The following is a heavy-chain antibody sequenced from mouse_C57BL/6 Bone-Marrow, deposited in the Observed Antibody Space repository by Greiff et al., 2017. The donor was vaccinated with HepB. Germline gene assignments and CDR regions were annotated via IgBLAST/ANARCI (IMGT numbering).Heavy chain of an antibody. Sequence: DVKLQESGPELVKPGDSVKISCKASGYSFTGYFMNWVMQSHGKSLEWIGRINPYNGDTFYNQKFKGKATSTVDKSSSTAHMELRSLTSEDSAVYYCARDSNPFAYWGQGTLVTVSA. CDR3: ARDSNPFAY. CDR2: INPYNGDT. CDR1: GYSFTGYF. D-gene: IGHD2-5*01. J-gene: IGHJ3*01. V-gene: IGHV1-20*01.